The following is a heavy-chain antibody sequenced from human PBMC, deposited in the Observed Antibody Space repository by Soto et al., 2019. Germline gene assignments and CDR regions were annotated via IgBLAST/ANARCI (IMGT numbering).Heavy chain of an antibody. CDR1: AFTIRSSA. D-gene: IGHD2-8*02. V-gene: IGHV3-23*01. Sequence: GGPLRRSCAAPAFTIRSSAMSSVRQAPGKGLEWVSTIRGSGGSTSYADPVTGRFTTYRDNSKNTLYLQMNSLRAEDTAVYYCAKPGYSRYWSAHFDHWGQG. CDR2: IRGSGGST. CDR3: AKPGYSRYWSAHFDH. J-gene: IGHJ4*02.